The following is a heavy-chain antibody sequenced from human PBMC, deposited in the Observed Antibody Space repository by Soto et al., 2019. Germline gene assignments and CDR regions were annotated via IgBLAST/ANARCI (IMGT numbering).Heavy chain of an antibody. CDR1: GDSVSSNTAA. CDR2: TYYRSKWYY. V-gene: IGHV6-1*01. CDR3: GRDADNCFDH. Sequence: PSQTLSLTCAISGDSVSSNTAAWNWIRQSPSRGLEWLGRTYYRSKWYYDYAASVKSRMTINPATSKNQFSLLLNSVIPEDTAVYYRGRDADNCFDHWGQGTLVTVSS. J-gene: IGHJ5*02.